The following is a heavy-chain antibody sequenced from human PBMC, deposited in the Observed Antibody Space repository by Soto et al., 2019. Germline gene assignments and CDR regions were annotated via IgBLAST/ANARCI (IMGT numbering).Heavy chain of an antibody. CDR2: ISGSGGVI. Sequence: EVQLLQSGGGLVQPGGSLRLSCAASGFTFSNCAMTWVRQAPGKGLEWVSSISGSGGVIYYPDSVKGRFTISRDNSKNTVHLQMNSLRAEDTAVYYCAKERAARGVDYWGQGTLVTVSS. CDR3: AKERAARGVDY. D-gene: IGHD6-6*01. J-gene: IGHJ4*02. V-gene: IGHV3-23*01. CDR1: GFTFSNCA.